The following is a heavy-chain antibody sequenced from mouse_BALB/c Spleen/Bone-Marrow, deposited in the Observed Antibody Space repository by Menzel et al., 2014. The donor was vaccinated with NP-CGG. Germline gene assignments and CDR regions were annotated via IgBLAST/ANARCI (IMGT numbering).Heavy chain of an antibody. D-gene: IGHD2-1*01. CDR3: ARQGYYGKGDY. Sequence: EVKVVESGGGLVQPGGSLKLSCAASGFDFSRYWMSWVRQAPGKGLEWIGEINPDSSTINYTPSLKDKFIISRDNAKNTLYLQVSKVRSGDTALYYCARQGYYGKGDYWGQGTTLTVSS. J-gene: IGHJ2*01. V-gene: IGHV4-1*02. CDR2: INPDSSTI. CDR1: GFDFSRYW.